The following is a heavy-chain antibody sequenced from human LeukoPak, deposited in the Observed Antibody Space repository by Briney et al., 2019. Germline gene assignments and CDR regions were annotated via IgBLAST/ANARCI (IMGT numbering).Heavy chain of an antibody. J-gene: IGHJ5*02. CDR1: GGSISSSSYY. V-gene: IGHV4-39*07. Sequence: SETLSLTCTVSGGSISSSSYYWGWIRQPPGKGLEWIGSIYYSGSTYYNPSLKSRVTISVDTSKNQFSLKLSSVTAADTAVYYCARVHITMVRGIDPWGQGTLVTVSS. CDR2: IYYSGST. D-gene: IGHD3-10*01. CDR3: ARVHITMVRGIDP.